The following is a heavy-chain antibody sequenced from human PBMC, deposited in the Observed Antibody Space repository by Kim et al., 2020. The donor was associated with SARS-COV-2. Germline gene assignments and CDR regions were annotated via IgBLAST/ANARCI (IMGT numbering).Heavy chain of an antibody. D-gene: IGHD3-9*01. CDR1: GFTFSNYV. Sequence: GGSLRLSCAASGFTFSNYVMHWLRQAPGKGLEWVAVVSFDGSNTYYADSVKGRFTISRDNSENTLYLQMHSLRAEDTAVYYCAKVYNILTGYYDPSHFYYWGQGTLVTVSS. J-gene: IGHJ4*02. V-gene: IGHV3-30*18. CDR2: VSFDGSNT. CDR3: AKVYNILTGYYDPSHFYY.